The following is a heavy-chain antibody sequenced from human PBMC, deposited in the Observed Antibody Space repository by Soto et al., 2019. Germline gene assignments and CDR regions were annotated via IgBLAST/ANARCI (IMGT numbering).Heavy chain of an antibody. D-gene: IGHD6-19*01. Sequence: QVQLVQSGAEVKKPGASVKVSCKTSGYTFTGYYIHWIRQAPGQGLEWMGWINPNSGDTNYSQDFQGRVTMTIDTSFTTAYVELTRLRSDDTAVYYCARREQWLENFDYWGQGTLVTVSS. CDR1: GYTFTGYY. V-gene: IGHV1-2*02. CDR3: ARREQWLENFDY. J-gene: IGHJ4*02. CDR2: INPNSGDT.